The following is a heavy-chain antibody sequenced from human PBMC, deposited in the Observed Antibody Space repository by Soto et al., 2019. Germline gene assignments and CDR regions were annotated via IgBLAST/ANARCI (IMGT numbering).Heavy chain of an antibody. D-gene: IGHD3-3*01. CDR2: ISAYNGNT. J-gene: IGHJ5*02. V-gene: IGHV1-18*01. CDR1: GYTFTSYG. Sequence: QVQLVQSGAEVKKPGASVKVSCKASGYTFTSYGISWVRQAPGQGLEWMGWISAYNGNTNYAQKLQGRVTMTTDTSTSTAYMDLRSLRSDDTAVYYCARANYDFWSGYYHWFDPWGQGTLVTVSS. CDR3: ARANYDFWSGYYHWFDP.